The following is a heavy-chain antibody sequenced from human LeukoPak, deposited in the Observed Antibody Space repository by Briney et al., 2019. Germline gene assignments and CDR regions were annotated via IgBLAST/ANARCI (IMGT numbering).Heavy chain of an antibody. V-gene: IGHV3-23*01. CDR1: GFILNNHA. CDR2: ISGSGRTI. CDR3: AKNVTVKRYIDY. Sequence: GGSLGLSCAASGFILNNHAMTWVRQAPGKGLQWISVISGSGRTIEYEDSVKGRFTISRDNSKNTVSLQMNNLRVEDTAIYYCAKNVTVKRYIDYWGQGTPVTVSS. J-gene: IGHJ4*02. D-gene: IGHD1-14*01.